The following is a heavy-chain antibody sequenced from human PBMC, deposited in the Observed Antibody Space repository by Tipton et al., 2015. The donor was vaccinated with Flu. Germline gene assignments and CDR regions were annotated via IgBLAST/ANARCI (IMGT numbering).Heavy chain of an antibody. V-gene: IGHV4-61*02. D-gene: IGHD2/OR15-2a*01. CDR2: ICTSGST. CDR3: ARAEIGDFDY. CDR1: GGSISSGSYY. Sequence: TLSLTCTVSGGSISSGSYYWSWIRQPAGKGLEWIGRICTSGSTNYNPSLKIRVTISIDTSNNRFSLNLTSVTAADTAVYYCARAEIGDFDYWGQGTLVTVSS. J-gene: IGHJ4*02.